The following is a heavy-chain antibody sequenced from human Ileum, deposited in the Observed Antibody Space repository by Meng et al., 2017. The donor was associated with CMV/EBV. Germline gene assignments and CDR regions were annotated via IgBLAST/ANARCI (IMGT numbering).Heavy chain of an antibody. J-gene: IGHJ3*02. Sequence: GSLRLSCAASGFTFSNYGMHWVRQAPGRGLELVAHIKEDGSEKYFVGSVKGRFTISKDNAKNSLYLQMNSLRAEDTAVYYCARDPFIKAFDIWGQGTMVTVSS. V-gene: IGHV3-7*01. CDR3: ARDPFIKAFDI. CDR1: GFTFSNYG. CDR2: IKEDGSEK.